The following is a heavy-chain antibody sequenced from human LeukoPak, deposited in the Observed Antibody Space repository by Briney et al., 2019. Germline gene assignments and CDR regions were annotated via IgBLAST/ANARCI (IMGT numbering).Heavy chain of an antibody. CDR3: ARDPDIAVNYFDY. V-gene: IGHV6-1*01. CDR2: TYYRSKWYT. CDR1: GDSVSSNSAA. J-gene: IGHJ4*02. D-gene: IGHD6-19*01. Sequence: SQTLSLTCAISGDSVSSNSAAWNWVRQSPSRGLEWLGRTYYRSKWYTDYAVSGNGRVSINPDTSKNQLSLQLNSVTPEDTAVYYCARDPDIAVNYFDYWGQGALVTVSS.